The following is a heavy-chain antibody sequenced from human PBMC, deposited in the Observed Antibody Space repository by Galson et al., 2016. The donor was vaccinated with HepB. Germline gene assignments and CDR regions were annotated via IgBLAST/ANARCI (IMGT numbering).Heavy chain of an antibody. CDR1: GGSISSFY. V-gene: IGHV4-59*01. CDR3: ARDRNYYDSSLGF. D-gene: IGHD3-22*01. J-gene: IGHJ1*01. CDR2: IYYSGST. Sequence: SETLSLTCAVSGGSISSFYWSWIRQPPGKGLEWIGYIYYSGSTKYNPSLKSRVTISVDTSKNRVSLKLSSVTAADTAVYYCARDRNYYDSSLGFCGQGTLGTVSS.